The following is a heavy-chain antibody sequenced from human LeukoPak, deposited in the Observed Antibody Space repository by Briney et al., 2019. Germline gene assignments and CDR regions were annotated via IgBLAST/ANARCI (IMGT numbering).Heavy chain of an antibody. CDR3: ARHRRRATGGFDY. Sequence: PSETLSLTCAVYGGSFSGYYWSWIRQPPGKGLEWIGEVNDSGSTNYNPSLKSRVTISVDTSKNQFTLKLSSVTAADTAVYYCARHRRRATGGFDYWGQGTLVTVSS. V-gene: IGHV4-34*01. CDR1: GGSFSGYY. CDR2: VNDSGST. D-gene: IGHD1-14*01. J-gene: IGHJ4*02.